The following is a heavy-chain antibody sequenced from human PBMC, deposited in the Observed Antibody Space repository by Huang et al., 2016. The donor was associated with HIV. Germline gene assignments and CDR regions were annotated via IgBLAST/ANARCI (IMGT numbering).Heavy chain of an antibody. J-gene: IGHJ6*03. D-gene: IGHD2-15*01. V-gene: IGHV4-61*09. CDR3: ARSGDGGKSPMDV. CDR1: GDSIGSGGFY. CDR2: IYTIGTT. Sequence: QGQLQESGPGLVKPSQTLSLTCIVSGDSIGSGGFYWTWIRQPAGKGREWIGDIYTIGTTNYNPSLKSRVTLSLDTTKNQFSLKLRFVTAADTAVYFCARSGDGGKSPMDVWGKGTTVTVS.